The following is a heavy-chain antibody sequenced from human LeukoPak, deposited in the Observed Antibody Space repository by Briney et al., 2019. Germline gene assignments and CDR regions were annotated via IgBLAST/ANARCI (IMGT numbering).Heavy chain of an antibody. CDR3: AKARYDGEVMIAATDY. Sequence: GGSLRLSCAASGFTFRSFGIHWVRQAPGKGLEWVAVISYDGSNKYYADSVKGRFTISRDNSENTLYLQMNNLRADDTAVYYCAKARYDGEVMIAATDYWGQGTLVTVSS. CDR1: GFTFRSFG. D-gene: IGHD2-15*01. CDR2: ISYDGSNK. V-gene: IGHV3-30*18. J-gene: IGHJ4*02.